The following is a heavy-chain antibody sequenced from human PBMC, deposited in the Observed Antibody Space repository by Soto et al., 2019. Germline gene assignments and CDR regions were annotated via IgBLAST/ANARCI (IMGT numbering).Heavy chain of an antibody. V-gene: IGHV3-33*01. CDR2: IWYDGSNK. CDR1: GFTFSSYG. D-gene: IGHD5-12*01. J-gene: IGHJ5*02. CDR3: TTVAANSYNWLEP. Sequence: RGGSLGLSCAASGFTFSSYGMQWVRQAPGKGLEWVAVIWYDGSNKYYADSVKGRFTISRDNSKNTVYLQMNSLRAEDTAVYYCTTVAANSYNWLEPWGQGTLVTVSS.